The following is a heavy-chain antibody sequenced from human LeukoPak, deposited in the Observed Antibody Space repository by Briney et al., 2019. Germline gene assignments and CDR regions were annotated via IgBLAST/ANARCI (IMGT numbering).Heavy chain of an antibody. D-gene: IGHD3-10*01. CDR2: ISSSSSYI. V-gene: IGHV3-21*01. CDR3: ARGANMVRGVVDY. Sequence: GGSLRLSCAASGFTFSSYSMNWVRQAPGKGLGWVSSISSSSSYIYYADSVKGRFTISRDNAKNSLYLQMNSLRAEDTAVYYCARGANMVRGVVDYWGQGTLVTVSS. CDR1: GFTFSSYS. J-gene: IGHJ4*02.